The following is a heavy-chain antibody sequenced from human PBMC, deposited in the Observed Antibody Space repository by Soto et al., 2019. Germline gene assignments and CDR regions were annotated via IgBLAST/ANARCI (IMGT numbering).Heavy chain of an antibody. CDR3: ARDKISGDGYNWARRYFDY. D-gene: IGHD5-12*01. CDR1: GFTFSSYA. V-gene: IGHV3-30-3*01. J-gene: IGHJ4*02. Sequence: GGSLRLSCAASGFTFSSYAMHWVRQAPGKGLEWVAVISYDGSNKYYADSVKGRFTISRDNSKNTLYLQMNSLRAEDTAVYYCARDKISGDGYNWARRYFDYWGQGTLVTVSS. CDR2: ISYDGSNK.